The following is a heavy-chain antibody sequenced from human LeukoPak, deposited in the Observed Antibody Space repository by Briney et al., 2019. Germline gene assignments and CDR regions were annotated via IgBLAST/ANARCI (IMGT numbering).Heavy chain of an antibody. V-gene: IGHV4-39*01. CDR2: IYYSGST. J-gene: IGHJ4*02. D-gene: IGHD5-18*01. CDR1: GGSISSSSYY. CDR3: ARKTAMVTYYFDY. Sequence: SETLSLTCTVSGGSISSSSYYWGWIRQPPGKGLEWIGSIYYSGSTYYNPSLKSRVTISVDTSKNQFSLKLSSVTAADTAVYYCARKTAMVTYYFDYWGQGTLVTVSS.